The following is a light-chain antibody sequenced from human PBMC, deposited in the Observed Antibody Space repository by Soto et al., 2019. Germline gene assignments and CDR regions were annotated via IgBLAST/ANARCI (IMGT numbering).Light chain of an antibody. CDR1: QDISSY. V-gene: IGKV1-8*01. J-gene: IGKJ1*01. CDR2: AAS. CDR3: QQYYSSPWT. Sequence: AIRMTQSPSSLSASTGDRVTITCRASQDISSYLAWYQQKPGKAPKLLIYAASTLQSGVPSRFSGSGSGTDFTLTINCLQSEDFATYYCQQYYSSPWTFDQGTKVEI.